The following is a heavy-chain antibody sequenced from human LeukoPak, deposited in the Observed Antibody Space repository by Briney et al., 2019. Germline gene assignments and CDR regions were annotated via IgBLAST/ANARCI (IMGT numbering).Heavy chain of an antibody. Sequence: ASVKVSCKASGYTFTSYGISWVRQAPGQGLEWMGWISAYNGNTNYAQKLQDRVTMTRDMSTSTVYMELISLRSEDTAVYYCARETYYYDSSGPTPKYYFDYGGQGTLGTVSS. CDR3: ARETYYYDSSGPTPKYYFDY. CDR1: GYTFTSYG. CDR2: ISAYNGNT. D-gene: IGHD3-22*01. J-gene: IGHJ4*02. V-gene: IGHV1-18*01.